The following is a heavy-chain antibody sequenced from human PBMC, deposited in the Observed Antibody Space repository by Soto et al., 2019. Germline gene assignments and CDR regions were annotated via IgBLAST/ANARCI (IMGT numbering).Heavy chain of an antibody. V-gene: IGHV1-69*01. Sequence: QVQLVQSGAEVQKPGSSVKVSCKASGGTFSSYAISWVRRAPGQGLEWMGGFIPMFNRPHSARKFQGRVTNTADESTSTAYMDLSSLRSEDTAVYYCARGQFHHVSNYYYALDVWGQGTTVTVSS. J-gene: IGHJ6*02. CDR3: ARGQFHHVSNYYYALDV. CDR2: FIPMFNRP. CDR1: GGTFSSYA.